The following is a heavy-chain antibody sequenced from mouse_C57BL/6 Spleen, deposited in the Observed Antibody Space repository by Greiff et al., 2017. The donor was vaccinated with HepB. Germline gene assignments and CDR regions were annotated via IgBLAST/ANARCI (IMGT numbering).Heavy chain of an antibody. CDR3: ARSYGNYLHVIYYYAMDY. D-gene: IGHD2-1*01. Sequence: VQLQQSGPELVKPGASVKISCKASGYSFTDYNMNWVKQSNGKSLEWIGVITPNYGTTSYNQKFKGKATLTVDQSSSTAYMQLNSLTSEDSAVYYCARSYGNYLHVIYYYAMDYWGQGTSVTVSS. CDR1: GYSFTDYN. J-gene: IGHJ4*01. V-gene: IGHV1-39*01. CDR2: ITPNYGTT.